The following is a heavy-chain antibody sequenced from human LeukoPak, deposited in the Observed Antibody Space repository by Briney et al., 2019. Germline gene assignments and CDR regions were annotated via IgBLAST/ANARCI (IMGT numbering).Heavy chain of an antibody. Sequence: VASVKVSCKASGYTFTGYYMHWVRQAPGQGLEWMGWINPKSGGTNYAQKFQGRVTMARDTAISTAYMEISRLTSDETAVYYCPSPSSHWDDDAFDIWGQGTMVTVSS. CDR2: INPKSGGT. D-gene: IGHD6-6*01. CDR3: PSPSSHWDDDAFDI. V-gene: IGHV1-2*02. CDR1: GYTFTGYY. J-gene: IGHJ3*02.